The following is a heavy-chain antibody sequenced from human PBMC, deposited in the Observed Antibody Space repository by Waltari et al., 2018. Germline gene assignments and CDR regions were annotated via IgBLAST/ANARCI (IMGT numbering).Heavy chain of an antibody. CDR1: GGSISSSSYY. J-gene: IGHJ5*02. D-gene: IGHD2-2*01. Sequence: HLQLQESGPGLVKPSETLSLTCTVSGGSISSSSYYWGWIRQPPGKGLEWIGSIYYSGSTDYNPALKSRVTISVDTSKNQFSLKLSSVTAADTAVYYCARHDYCSSTSCYVLNWFDPWGQGTLVTVSS. CDR3: ARHDYCSSTSCYVLNWFDP. V-gene: IGHV4-39*01. CDR2: IYYSGST.